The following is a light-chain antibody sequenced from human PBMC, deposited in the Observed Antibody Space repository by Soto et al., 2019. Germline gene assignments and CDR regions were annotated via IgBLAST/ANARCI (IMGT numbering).Light chain of an antibody. V-gene: IGLV2-14*01. CDR1: GDDIGGYNF. CDR2: DVT. J-gene: IGLJ1*01. CDR3: ASFTSISTYV. Sequence: QSALTQPASVSGSPGQSSTISCGGTGDDIGGYNFVSWYQHHPGKAPKLKIYDVTHRPSAVSERFSASKSGLTASLTTSRLQPEDESHYYCASFTSISTYVFGTGTKVTV.